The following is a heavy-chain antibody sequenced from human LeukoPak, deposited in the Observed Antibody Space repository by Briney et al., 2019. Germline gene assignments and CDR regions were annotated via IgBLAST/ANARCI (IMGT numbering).Heavy chain of an antibody. V-gene: IGHV3-7*01. CDR2: IKQDGSEK. D-gene: IGHD2-15*01. Sequence: GGSLRLSCAASRFTFSNYWMSWVRQAPGKGLEWVAKIKQDGSEKYYVDSVKGRFTISRDNAKNSLYLQMNSLRADDTAVYYRARGYCTGGSCPQYDYRGQGNLVTVSS. CDR3: ARGYCTGGSCPQYDY. CDR1: RFTFSNYW. J-gene: IGHJ4*02.